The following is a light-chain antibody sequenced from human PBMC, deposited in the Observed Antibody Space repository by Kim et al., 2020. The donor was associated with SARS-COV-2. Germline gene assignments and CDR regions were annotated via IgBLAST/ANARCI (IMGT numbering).Light chain of an antibody. CDR3: NFPVSSGNLWV. CDR1: SLRTYS. J-gene: IGLJ3*02. V-gene: IGLV3-19*01. CDR2: GKN. Sequence: SSELTQDPAVSVALGQTVRITCLGDSLRTYSASWYQQKPGQAPVLVMYGKNNLLSSGPQRFSSSSSSNTTAFCPPWAPPGDDAGVYCNFPVSSGNLWV.